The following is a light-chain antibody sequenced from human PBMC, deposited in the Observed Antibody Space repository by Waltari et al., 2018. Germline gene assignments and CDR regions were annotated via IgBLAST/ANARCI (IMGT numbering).Light chain of an antibody. CDR3: QKYESLPAT. CDR1: QSVGKY. Sequence: EIVLTQSPGTLSLSPGERATLSCRASQSVGKYLAWYQQRPGHAPSLLIYETYRRATGTPDRFSGSGSGTDFSLTISRLEPEDFAVYYCQKYESLPATFGQGTTVEIK. J-gene: IGKJ1*01. V-gene: IGKV3-20*01. CDR2: ETY.